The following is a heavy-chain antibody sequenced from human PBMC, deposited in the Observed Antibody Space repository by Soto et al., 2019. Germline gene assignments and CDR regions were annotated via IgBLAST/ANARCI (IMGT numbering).Heavy chain of an antibody. D-gene: IGHD2-2*01. J-gene: IGHJ4*02. CDR3: ARACYGVGSTSCYPFDY. V-gene: IGHV4-34*01. CDR1: GGSFSGYY. Sequence: PSETLSLTCAVYGGSFSGYYWSWIRQPPGKGLEWIGEINHSGSTNYNPSLKSRVTISVDTSKNQFSLKLSSVTAADTAVYYCARACYGVGSTSCYPFDYWGQGTLVTVSS. CDR2: INHSGST.